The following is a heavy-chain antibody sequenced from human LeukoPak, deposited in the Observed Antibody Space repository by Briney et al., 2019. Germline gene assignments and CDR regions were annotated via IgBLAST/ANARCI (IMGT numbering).Heavy chain of an antibody. D-gene: IGHD2-15*01. J-gene: IGHJ3*02. CDR3: ARDRHYCSGGSCYSASGDAFDI. CDR1: GFTFSSYG. V-gene: IGHV3-21*01. CDR2: ISSSSSYI. Sequence: AGGSLRLSCAASGFTFSSYGMSWVRQAPGKGLEWVSSISSSSSYIYYADSVKGRFTISRDNAKNSLYLQMNSLRAEDTAVYYCARDRHYCSGGSCYSASGDAFDIWGQGTMVTVSS.